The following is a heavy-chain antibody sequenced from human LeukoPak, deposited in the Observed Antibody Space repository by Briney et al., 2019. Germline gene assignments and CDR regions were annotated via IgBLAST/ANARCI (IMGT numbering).Heavy chain of an antibody. D-gene: IGHD1-26*01. V-gene: IGHV3-30-3*01. Sequence: PGRSLRLSCAASGFTFSSYAMHWVRQAPGKGLEWVAVISYDGSNKYYAGSVKGRFTISRDNSKNTLYLQMNSLRAEDTAVYYCAIVGATDYYYYYGMDVWGQGTTVTVSS. CDR2: ISYDGSNK. J-gene: IGHJ6*02. CDR1: GFTFSSYA. CDR3: AIVGATDYYYYYGMDV.